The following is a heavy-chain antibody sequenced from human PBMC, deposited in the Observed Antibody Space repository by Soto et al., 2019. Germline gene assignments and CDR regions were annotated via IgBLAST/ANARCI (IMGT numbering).Heavy chain of an antibody. CDR2: IYYSGST. J-gene: IGHJ5*02. D-gene: IGHD3-10*01. CDR1: GGSISTYY. V-gene: IGHV4-59*01. Sequence: SETLSLTCTVSGGSISTYYWSWIRQPPGKGLEWVGYIYYSGSTNYNPSLKSRVTISVDTSKNQFSLKLSSVTAADTAVYYCARLRDYYGSGDRSRFDPWGQGTLVTVSS. CDR3: ARLRDYYGSGDRSRFDP.